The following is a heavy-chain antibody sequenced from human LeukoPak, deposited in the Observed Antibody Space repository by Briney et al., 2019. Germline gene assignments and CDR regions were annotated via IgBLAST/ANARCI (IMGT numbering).Heavy chain of an antibody. CDR2: ISGDGGST. CDR1: CFIFYDHS. J-gene: IGHJ4*02. CDR3: AKNLRGTHGFEVCLF. Sequence: GSLLRSCGSSCFIFYDHSVHWFRQAPGKGLELVSLISGDGGSTYYADSVKGRFTISRDNSKNSLYLPMNSLKTEDTAFYYCAKNLRGTHGFEVCLFWGQGTLVTVSS. V-gene: IGHV3-43*02. D-gene: IGHD3-10*01.